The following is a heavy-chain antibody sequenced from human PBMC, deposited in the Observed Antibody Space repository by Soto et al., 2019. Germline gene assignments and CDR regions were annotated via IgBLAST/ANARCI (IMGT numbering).Heavy chain of an antibody. CDR3: VGTPGYSSGWYLLF. J-gene: IGHJ4*02. Sequence: KPSETLSLTCAVSGGSISSSNWWSWVRQPPGKGLEWIGEIYHSGSTNYNPSLKSRVTISVDKSKNQFSLKLSSVTAADTAVYYCVGTPGYSSGWYLLFWGQGTLVTVSS. V-gene: IGHV4-4*02. CDR1: GGSISSSNW. CDR2: IYHSGST. D-gene: IGHD6-19*01.